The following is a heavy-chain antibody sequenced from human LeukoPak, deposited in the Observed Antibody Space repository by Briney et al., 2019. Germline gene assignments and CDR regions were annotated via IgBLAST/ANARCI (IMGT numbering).Heavy chain of an antibody. J-gene: IGHJ5*02. CDR3: ARGSYDYVWGSYRARNWFDP. Sequence: PSETLSLTCTVSGGSISSSSYYWGWIRQPPGKGLEWIGSIYYSGSTYYNPSLKSRVTISVDTSKNQFSLKLSSVTAADTAVYYCARGSYDYVWGSYRARNWFDPWGQGTLVTVSS. D-gene: IGHD3-16*02. CDR1: GGSISSSSYY. CDR2: IYYSGST. V-gene: IGHV4-39*07.